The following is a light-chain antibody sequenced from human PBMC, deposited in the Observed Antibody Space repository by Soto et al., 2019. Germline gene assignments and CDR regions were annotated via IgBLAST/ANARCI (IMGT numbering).Light chain of an antibody. CDR1: SSDVGDFTY. CDR3: SADAGINNVV. J-gene: IGLJ2*01. CDR2: EVT. V-gene: IGLV2-8*01. Sequence: QSALTQPPSASGSPGQSVTISCTGTSSDVGDFTYVSWYQQHPGKAPKLMIYEVTKRPSGVPDRFSGSKSGNTASLTVSGLQAEDEADYYCSADAGINNVVFGGGTQLTVL.